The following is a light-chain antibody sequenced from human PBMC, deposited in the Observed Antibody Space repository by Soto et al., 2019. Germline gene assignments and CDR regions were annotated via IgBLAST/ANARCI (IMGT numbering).Light chain of an antibody. CDR2: AQS. V-gene: IGKV1-39*01. Sequence: DIQMTQSPSSLSASVGDRVTITCRASQHISDYINWYQQKPGRSPKLLIYAQSNLQSGVPSRFTGSRSGTAFTLTITSLQVEDFATYYCQQSYSAPQTFGQGTKVHIK. J-gene: IGKJ1*01. CDR3: QQSYSAPQT. CDR1: QHISDY.